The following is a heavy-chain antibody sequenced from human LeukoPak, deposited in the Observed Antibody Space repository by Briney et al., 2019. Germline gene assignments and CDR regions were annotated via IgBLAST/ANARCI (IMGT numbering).Heavy chain of an antibody. CDR2: FYYSGST. Sequence: SETLSLTCTVSGGLISSSSYYWGWIRQPPEKGLEWIGSFYYSGSTYYHPSLKSRVTISVDTSKNQFSLNLSSVTAADTAVYYCARHSLVLRGYWYFDLWGRGTLVTVSS. CDR3: ARHSLVLRGYWYFDL. D-gene: IGHD2-21*01. CDR1: GGLISSSSYY. V-gene: IGHV4-39*01. J-gene: IGHJ2*01.